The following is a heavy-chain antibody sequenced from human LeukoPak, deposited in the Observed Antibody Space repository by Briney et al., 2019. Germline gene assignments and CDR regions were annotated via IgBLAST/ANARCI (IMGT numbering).Heavy chain of an antibody. CDR1: GFTFSSYS. J-gene: IGHJ5*02. V-gene: IGHV3-48*04. Sequence: GGSLRLSCAASGFTFSSYSMNWVRQAPGKGLEWVSYISSSSSTIYYADSVKGRFTISRDNAKNSLYLQMNSLRAEDTAVYYCAREGHSSSWFRIPENWFDPWGQGTLVTVSS. CDR3: AREGHSSSWFRIPENWFDP. D-gene: IGHD6-13*01. CDR2: ISSSSSTI.